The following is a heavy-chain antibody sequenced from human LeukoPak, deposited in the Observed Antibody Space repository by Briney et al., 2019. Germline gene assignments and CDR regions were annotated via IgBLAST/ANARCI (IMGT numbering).Heavy chain of an antibody. J-gene: IGHJ6*02. Sequence: GGSLRLSCAASGFTFSSYWMSWVRQAPGKGLEWVANIKQDGSEKYYVDSVKGRFAISRDNAKNSLYLQINSLRAEDTAVYYCARDRAYYDLFRYYYGMDVWGQGTTVTVSS. V-gene: IGHV3-7*01. CDR1: GFTFSSYW. CDR2: IKQDGSEK. D-gene: IGHD3-3*01. CDR3: ARDRAYYDLFRYYYGMDV.